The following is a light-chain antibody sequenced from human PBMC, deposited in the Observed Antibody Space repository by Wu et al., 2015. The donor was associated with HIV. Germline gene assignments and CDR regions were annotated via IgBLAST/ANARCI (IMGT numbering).Light chain of an antibody. CDR3: QQRSNWPIT. Sequence: EIVLTQSPVTLSLSPGQRATLSCRSSQSVSASYMAWYQKRPGQAPRLLVYGASSRATGVPARFSGSGSGTDFTLTINSLEPEDFAVYYCQQRSNWPITFGQGTRLEIK. V-gene: IGKV3-11*01. CDR2: GAS. CDR1: QSVSASY. J-gene: IGKJ5*01.